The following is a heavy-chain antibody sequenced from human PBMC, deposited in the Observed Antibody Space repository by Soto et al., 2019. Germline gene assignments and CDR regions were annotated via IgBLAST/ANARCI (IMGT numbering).Heavy chain of an antibody. V-gene: IGHV4-4*07. CDR2: IYTSGST. CDR1: GGSISSYD. J-gene: IGHJ4*02. D-gene: IGHD6-13*01. Sequence: PLETLSLTCSVSGGSISSYDWIWIRQNAGKGLEWIGRIYTSGSTNYNPSLKSRVTMSVDTSKNQFSLKLSSVTAADTAVYYCARDFSGYSSSWYRYYFDYWGQGTLVTVSS. CDR3: ARDFSGYSSSWYRYYFDY.